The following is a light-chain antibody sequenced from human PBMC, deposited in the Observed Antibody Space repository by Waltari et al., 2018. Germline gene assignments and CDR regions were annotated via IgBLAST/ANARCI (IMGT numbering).Light chain of an antibody. Sequence: QSALPQPAPVSGSPGPSITISCPGTSSAVGGYNYLSRYQQHPGKAPKLMIYDVSNRPSGVSNRFSGSKSGNTASLTISGLQAEDEADYYCSSYISSSTRELFGGGTSLTVL. V-gene: IGLV2-14*03. CDR2: DVS. CDR3: SSYISSSTREL. J-gene: IGLJ2*01. CDR1: SSAVGGYNY.